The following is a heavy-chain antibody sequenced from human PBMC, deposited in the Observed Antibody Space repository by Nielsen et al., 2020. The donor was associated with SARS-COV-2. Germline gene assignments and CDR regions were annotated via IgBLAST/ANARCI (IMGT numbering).Heavy chain of an antibody. D-gene: IGHD3-16*01. CDR2: ISYDGSNK. V-gene: IGHV3-30-3*01. CDR3: AKGYGPFDY. Sequence: GGSLRLSCAASGFTFSSYAMHWVRQAPGKGLEWVAVISYDGSNKYYADSVKGRFTISRDNSKNTLYLQMNSLRAEDTAVYYCAKGYGPFDYWGQGTLVTVSS. CDR1: GFTFSSYA. J-gene: IGHJ4*02.